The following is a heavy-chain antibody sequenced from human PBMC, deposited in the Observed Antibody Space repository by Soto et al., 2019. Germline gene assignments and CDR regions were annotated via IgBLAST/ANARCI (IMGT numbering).Heavy chain of an antibody. CDR3: ARFYPNLGATYDY. Sequence: DSGKVSCKASGYTFTSYGISWVRQAPGQGLEWMGWISAYNGNTNYAQKLQGRVTLTTDTSTSKAYIEVRSLRSNVTAEDACARFYPNLGATYDYWGQGTLVTV. J-gene: IGHJ4*02. CDR1: GYTFTSYG. CDR2: ISAYNGNT. V-gene: IGHV1-18*04.